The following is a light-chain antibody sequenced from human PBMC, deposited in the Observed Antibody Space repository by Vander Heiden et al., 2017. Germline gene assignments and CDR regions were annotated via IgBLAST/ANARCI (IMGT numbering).Light chain of an antibody. J-gene: IGLJ1*01. CDR2: EVS. CDR3: CSYTRSSTLV. V-gene: IGLV2-14*01. CDR1: SSDLGDHDH. Sequence: SALTQPASVSGSPGQSLTLSCTGTSSDLGDHDHVSWYQQHPGKVPKVIIYEVSKRPSGVSNRFSGSKSGNTASLTISGLQAEDDADYYCCSYTRSSTLVFGTGTKVTAL.